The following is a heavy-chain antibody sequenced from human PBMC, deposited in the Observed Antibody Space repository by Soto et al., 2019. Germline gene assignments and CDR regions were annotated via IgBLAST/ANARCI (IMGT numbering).Heavy chain of an antibody. Sequence: QAQLVQSGGEMKKAGASVKGSCKASGYTFTTYGITWVRQAPGQGLDWMGWINPLKGDTKSAANFQDRVTMTTDTSTRTAYMELRSLRSDDTAVYYCARVKVPAAVLGAFDVWGQGTLVTVSS. CDR3: ARVKVPAAVLGAFDV. D-gene: IGHD2-2*01. V-gene: IGHV1-18*01. CDR1: GYTFTTYG. J-gene: IGHJ3*01. CDR2: INPLKGDT.